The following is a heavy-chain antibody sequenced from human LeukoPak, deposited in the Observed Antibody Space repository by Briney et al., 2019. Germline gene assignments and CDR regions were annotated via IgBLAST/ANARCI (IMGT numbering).Heavy chain of an antibody. V-gene: IGHV3-21*01. CDR3: VRESYDSSGYYPRDFDC. J-gene: IGHJ4*02. Sequence: GGSLRLSCAASGFTFSSYSMNWVRQAPGKGLEWVSSVSARSLYTYYTDSVKGRFTIFRDDAYNSLYLQMDTLRAEDTAVYYCVRESYDSSGYYPRDFDCWGPGTLVTVSP. D-gene: IGHD3-22*01. CDR2: VSARSLYT. CDR1: GFTFSSYS.